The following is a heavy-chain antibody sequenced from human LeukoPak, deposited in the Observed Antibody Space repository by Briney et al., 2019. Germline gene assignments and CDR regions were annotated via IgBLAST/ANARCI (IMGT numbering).Heavy chain of an antibody. J-gene: IGHJ4*02. V-gene: IGHV3-48*03. CDR3: ARDAVVVVPAAYNYFDY. CDR1: GFTFSSYE. D-gene: IGHD2-2*01. Sequence: PGGSLRLSCAASGFTFSSYEMNWVRQAPGKGLEWVSYISSSGSTIYYADSVKGRFTISRDNAKNSLYLQMNSLRAEDTAVYYCARDAVVVVPAAYNYFDYWGQGTLVTVSS. CDR2: ISSSGSTI.